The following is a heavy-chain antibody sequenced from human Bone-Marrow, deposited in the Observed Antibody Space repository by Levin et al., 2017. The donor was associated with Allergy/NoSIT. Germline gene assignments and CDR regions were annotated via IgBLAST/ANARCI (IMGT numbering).Heavy chain of an antibody. CDR1: GGSISSYY. Sequence: SETLSLTCTVSGGSISSYYWSWIRQPPGKGLEWIGYIYYSGSTNYNSSLKSRVTISVDTSKNQFSLKLSSVTAADTAVYYCARVSAAAGTVHYYYYMDVWGKGTTVTVSS. J-gene: IGHJ6*03. V-gene: IGHV4-59*01. D-gene: IGHD6-13*01. CDR2: IYYSGST. CDR3: ARVSAAAGTVHYYYYMDV.